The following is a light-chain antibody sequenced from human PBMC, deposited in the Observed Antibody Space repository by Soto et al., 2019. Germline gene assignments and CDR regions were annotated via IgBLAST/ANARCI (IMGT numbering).Light chain of an antibody. J-gene: IGLJ3*02. V-gene: IGLV2-14*01. CDR1: SGDVGGYDY. CDR2: EVS. Sequence: QSVLTQPASVSGSPGQSITISCTGTSGDVGGYDYVSWYQQHPGKAPKLMIYEVSNWPSGVSNRFSGSKTGSTASLTISGLQAEDEANYYCCSYTSSSTRVFGGGTKLTVL. CDR3: CSYTSSSTRV.